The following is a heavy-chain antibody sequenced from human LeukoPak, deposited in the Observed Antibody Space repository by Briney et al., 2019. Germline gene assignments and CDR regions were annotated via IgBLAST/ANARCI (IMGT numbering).Heavy chain of an antibody. Sequence: ASVKVSCKASGYTFTGYYMYWVRQAPGQGLEWMGWINPNSGVTEYVQNFQGRVTMTRDTSISTAYMELSRLRSDDTAVYHCARGGQLGYSGNYFHYWGQGTLVTVSS. D-gene: IGHD1-26*01. V-gene: IGHV1-2*02. CDR2: INPNSGVT. CDR1: GYTFTGYY. CDR3: ARGGQLGYSGNYFHY. J-gene: IGHJ4*02.